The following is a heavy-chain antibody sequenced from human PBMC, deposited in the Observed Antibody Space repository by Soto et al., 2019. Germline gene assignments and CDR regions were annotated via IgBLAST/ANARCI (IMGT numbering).Heavy chain of an antibody. Sequence: QVQLVQSGAEVKKPGASVKVSCKASGYTCTSYGITWVRQAPGQGLGGLGWISTSNGNTSYAQKFQGRGTMTTDTTTSTAYMELRSLRSDDTAKYYCARVTRLGGGYYGMDVWGQGTTVTVSS. D-gene: IGHD2-15*01. CDR1: GYTCTSYG. CDR2: ISTSNGNT. V-gene: IGHV1-18*04. J-gene: IGHJ6*02. CDR3: ARVTRLGGGYYGMDV.